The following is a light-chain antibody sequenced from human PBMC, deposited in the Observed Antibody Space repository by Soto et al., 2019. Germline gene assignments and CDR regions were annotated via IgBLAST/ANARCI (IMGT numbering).Light chain of an antibody. V-gene: IGKV3-15*01. Sequence: VMTQSPATLSVSPGEGATLSCWASETVATNLAWYQQKPGQAPRLLISGASTRAAGISDRFRGSGSGTEFTLTISSLRSEDSAIYYCQQYFEWPPMTFGQGTKV. CDR1: ETVATN. J-gene: IGKJ1*01. CDR3: QQYFEWPPMT. CDR2: GAS.